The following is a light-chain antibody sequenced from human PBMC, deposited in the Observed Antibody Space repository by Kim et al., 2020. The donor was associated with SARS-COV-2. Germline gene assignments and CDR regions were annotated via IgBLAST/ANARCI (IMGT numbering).Light chain of an antibody. CDR1: SGDIGKSNS. CDR2: DVR. J-gene: IGLJ1*01. Sequence: GQSITISCSGTSGDIGKSNSVSWYQQHSGEAPRLIIYDVRDRPSGVSARFSGSKSANMASLTISGLRSEDEADYYCCSTSNTLDYVFGSGTKVTVL. CDR3: CSTSNTLDYV. V-gene: IGLV2-14*03.